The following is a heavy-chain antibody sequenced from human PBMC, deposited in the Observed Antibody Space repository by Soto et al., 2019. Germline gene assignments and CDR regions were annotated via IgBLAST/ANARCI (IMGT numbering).Heavy chain of an antibody. CDR3: ARGYCSSSSCSPVDY. J-gene: IGHJ4*02. CDR2: ISYYGSNK. Sequence: QVQLVESGGGVVQPGRSLRLSCTASGFTFSSFAMHWVRQVPGKGLEWVAVISYYGSNKYSADSVKGRFTISRDNSKNTLYLQMNSLRPEDTAVYYCARGYCSSSSCSPVDYWGQGTLVTVSS. CDR1: GFTFSSFA. D-gene: IGHD2-2*01. V-gene: IGHV3-30*03.